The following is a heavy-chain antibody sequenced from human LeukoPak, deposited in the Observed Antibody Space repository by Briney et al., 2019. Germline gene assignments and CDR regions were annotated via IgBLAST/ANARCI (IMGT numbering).Heavy chain of an antibody. CDR1: GGSFSGYY. V-gene: IGHV4-34*01. CDR2: INHSGST. J-gene: IGHJ6*03. CDR3: ARLSTKICSGGSCYSGFYYYHYMDV. D-gene: IGHD2-15*01. Sequence: PSETLSLTCAVYGGSFSGYYWSWIRQPPGKGLEWIGEINHSGSTNYNPSLKSRVTISVDTSKNQFSLKLSSVTAADTAVYYCARLSTKICSGGSCYSGFYYYHYMDVWGKGTTVTISS.